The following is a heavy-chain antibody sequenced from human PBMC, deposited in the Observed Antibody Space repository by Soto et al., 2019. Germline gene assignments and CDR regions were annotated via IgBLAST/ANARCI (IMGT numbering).Heavy chain of an antibody. J-gene: IGHJ4*02. CDR3: AISTWGPIVVVVSARVYFDY. CDR2: IIPIFGTA. D-gene: IGHD2-15*01. CDR1: GGTFSSYA. Sequence: QVQLVQSGAEVKKPGSSVKVSCKASGGTFSSYAISWVRQAPGQGLEWMGGIIPIFGTANYAQKFQGRVTSTADESTSTAYMELSSLRSEDTAVYYCAISTWGPIVVVVSARVYFDYWGQGTLVTVSS. V-gene: IGHV1-69*01.